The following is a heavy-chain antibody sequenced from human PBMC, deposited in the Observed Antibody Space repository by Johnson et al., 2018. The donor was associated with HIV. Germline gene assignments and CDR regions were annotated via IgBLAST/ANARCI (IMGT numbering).Heavy chain of an antibody. V-gene: IGHV3-20*04. D-gene: IGHD1-26*01. CDR3: ARPAYSGTWTDAFDI. Sequence: VQLLESGGGVVQPGRSLRLSCAASGFTFSTNGMTWVRQAPGKGLEWVSGINWSGSSTDYADSVKGRFTISRDHAKSSLYLQMNSLRAEDTALYYCARPAYSGTWTDAFDIWGQGTMVTVSS. J-gene: IGHJ3*02. CDR2: INWSGSST. CDR1: GFTFSTNG.